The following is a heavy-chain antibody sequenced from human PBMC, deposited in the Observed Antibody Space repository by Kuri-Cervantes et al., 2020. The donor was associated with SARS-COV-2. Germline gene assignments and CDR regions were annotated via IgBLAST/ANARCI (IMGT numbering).Heavy chain of an antibody. CDR1: GFAFSNYG. D-gene: IGHD1-20*01. CDR2: ISYEATNK. V-gene: IGHV3-30*18. J-gene: IGHJ4*02. Sequence: GESLKISCAASGFAFSNYGMHWVRQAPGKGPEWVAVISYEATNKYYAASVKGRFTISRDNSKNTLYLQMNSLRAEDTAVYFCAKDETEYNYSYSFDYWGQGTLVTVSS. CDR3: AKDETEYNYSYSFDY.